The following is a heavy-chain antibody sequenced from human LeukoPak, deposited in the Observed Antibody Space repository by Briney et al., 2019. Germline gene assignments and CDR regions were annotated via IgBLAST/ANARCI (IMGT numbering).Heavy chain of an antibody. CDR2: INPNSGGT. V-gene: IGHV1-2*02. Sequence: AASVKVSCKASGYTFTGYYMHWVRQAPGQGLEWMGWINPNSGGTNYAQKFQGRVTMTRDTSISTAYMELSRLRSDDTAVYYCARDPTRRPDIVVAPATSTPYYYYYMDVWGKGTTVTVSS. CDR1: GYTFTGYY. CDR3: ARDPTRRPDIVVAPATSTPYYYYYMDV. J-gene: IGHJ6*03. D-gene: IGHD2-2*01.